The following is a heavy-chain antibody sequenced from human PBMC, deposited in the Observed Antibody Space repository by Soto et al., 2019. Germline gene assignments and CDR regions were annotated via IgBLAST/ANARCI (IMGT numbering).Heavy chain of an antibody. D-gene: IGHD4-4*01. CDR1: GFSFDAYG. V-gene: IGHV3-30*18. J-gene: IGHJ6*02. Sequence: GGSLRLSCAGSGFSFDAYGMHWVRQAPGKGLEWLTTVSFDSKNKYYIDSVEGRFTISRDNSKNMLFLQMNSLRHDDTAVYYCAKESVETSYSYYGMDVWGPGTTVTVSS. CDR3: AKESVETSYSYYGMDV. CDR2: VSFDSKNK.